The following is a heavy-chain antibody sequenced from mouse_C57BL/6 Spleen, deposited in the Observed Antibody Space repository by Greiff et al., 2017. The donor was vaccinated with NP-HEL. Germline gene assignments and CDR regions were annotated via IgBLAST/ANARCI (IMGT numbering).Heavy chain of an antibody. J-gene: IGHJ4*01. V-gene: IGHV14-1*01. CDR1: GFNIKDYY. Sequence: VQLQQSGAELVRPGASVKLSCTASGFNIKDYYMHWVKQRPEQGLEWIGRIDPEDGDTEYAPKFQGKATMTADTSSNTAYLQLSSLTSEDTAVYYCTTNRERYYAMDYWGQGTSVTVSS. CDR3: TTNRERYYAMDY. CDR2: IDPEDGDT.